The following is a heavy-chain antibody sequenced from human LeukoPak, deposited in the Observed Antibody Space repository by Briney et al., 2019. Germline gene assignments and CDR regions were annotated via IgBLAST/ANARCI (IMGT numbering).Heavy chain of an antibody. CDR3: ARRTLTGLPYYYYYYMDV. CDR2: MNPNSGNT. J-gene: IGHJ6*03. D-gene: IGHD3-9*01. Sequence: GASVKVSCKASGYTFTSYDINWVRQATGQGLEWMGWMNPNSGNTGYAQKFQGRVTMTRNTSISTAYMELSSLRSEDTAVYYCARRTLTGLPYYYYYYMDVWGKGTTVTISS. CDR1: GYTFTSYD. V-gene: IGHV1-8*01.